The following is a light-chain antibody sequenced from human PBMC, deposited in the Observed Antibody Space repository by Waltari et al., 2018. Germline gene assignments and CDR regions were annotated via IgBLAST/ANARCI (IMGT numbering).Light chain of an antibody. CDR1: QSISSW. CDR3: LQYSSSPYS. Sequence: DIPMTQSPSSLSASVRHTVPITCRASQSISSWLAWYQQKPGKDPKLLIYKASSLQSGVPSRFSGSGSGTDFTLTISSLQPEDFATYYCLQYSSSPYSFGQGTKVEIK. CDR2: KAS. J-gene: IGKJ2*03. V-gene: IGKV1-12*01.